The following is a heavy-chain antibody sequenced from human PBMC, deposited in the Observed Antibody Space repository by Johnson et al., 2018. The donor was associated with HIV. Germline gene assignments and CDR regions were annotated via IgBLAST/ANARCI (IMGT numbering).Heavy chain of an antibody. CDR2: ISPTSNNT. CDR3: ARERATLWFRASGAAFDI. CDR1: GFMFSDYY. Sequence: QVQLVESGGGLVKPGGSLRLSCAASGFMFSDYYMNWIRQAPGKGLEWISYISPTSNNTYYAESVKGRFTISRDNAKNSLYLQINTLRAEDTAVYCCARERATLWFRASGAAFDIWGQGTTVTVSS. V-gene: IGHV3-11*04. J-gene: IGHJ3*02. D-gene: IGHD3-10*01.